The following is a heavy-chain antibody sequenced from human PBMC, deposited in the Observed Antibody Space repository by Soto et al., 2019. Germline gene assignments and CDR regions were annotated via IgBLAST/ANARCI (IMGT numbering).Heavy chain of an antibody. Sequence: QSGGSLRLSCAASGFTFDDYAMHWVRQAPGKGLEWVSGISWNSGSIGYADSVKGRFTISRDNAKNSLYLQMNSLRAEDTALYYCAKDYNYGSPGAFDIWGQGTMVTVS. CDR3: AKDYNYGSPGAFDI. D-gene: IGHD5-12*01. CDR2: ISWNSGSI. J-gene: IGHJ3*02. V-gene: IGHV3-9*01. CDR1: GFTFDDYA.